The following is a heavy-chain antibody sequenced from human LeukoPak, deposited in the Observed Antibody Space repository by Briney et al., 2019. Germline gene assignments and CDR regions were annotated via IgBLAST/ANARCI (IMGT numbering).Heavy chain of an antibody. V-gene: IGHV1-2*02. CDR1: GYTFTSYG. CDR3: ARSYSSSSPSDYYYMDV. J-gene: IGHJ6*03. Sequence: GASVKVSCKASGYTFTSYGISWVRQAPGQGLEWMGWINPNSGGTNYAQKFQGRVTMTRDTSISTAYMELSRLRSDDTAVYYCARSYSSSSPSDYYYMDVWGKGTTVTVSS. CDR2: INPNSGGT. D-gene: IGHD6-6*01.